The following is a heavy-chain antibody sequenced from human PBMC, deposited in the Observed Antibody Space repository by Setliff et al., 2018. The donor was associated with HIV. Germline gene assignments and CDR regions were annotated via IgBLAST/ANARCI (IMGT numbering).Heavy chain of an antibody. D-gene: IGHD1-26*01. CDR3: ARLGYSGSLVGAFDI. CDR2: VYYSGIT. CDR1: GGSIIDSRYF. J-gene: IGHJ3*02. Sequence: SETLSLTCTASGGSIIDSRYFWGWIRQPPGKGLEWIGSVYYSGITYYSSSLKSRVTVSVDTSRIQFSLKLTSVTAADTAVYYCARLGYSGSLVGAFDIWGQGTMVTVSS. V-gene: IGHV4-39*01.